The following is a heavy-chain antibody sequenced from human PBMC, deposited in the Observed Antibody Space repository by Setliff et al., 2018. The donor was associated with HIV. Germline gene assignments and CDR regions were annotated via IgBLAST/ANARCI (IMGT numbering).Heavy chain of an antibody. V-gene: IGHV1-3*01. Sequence: ASVKVSCKASGYNLSSHGIHWVRQAPGQSLEWMGWISAGNGNTKYSQKFQGRVTISRDTSANTAYMQLSGLNFEDTAVYFCARRGRFTGGYKYGSDYFDHWGQGTLVTVSS. CDR1: GYNLSSHG. CDR3: ARRGRFTGGYKYGSDYFDH. CDR2: ISAGNGNT. J-gene: IGHJ4*02. D-gene: IGHD5-18*01.